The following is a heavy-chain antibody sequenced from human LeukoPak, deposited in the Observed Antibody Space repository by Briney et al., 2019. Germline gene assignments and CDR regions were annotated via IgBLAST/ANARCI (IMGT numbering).Heavy chain of an antibody. CDR3: ARIPSFDFWSGSLFYYFDY. V-gene: IGHV5-51*01. Sequence: GESLKISCQAFGYSLTTYWIGWVRQMPGEGLECMGIIYPGDSDVRYSPSFQGQVTISADKSISTAYLQWSSLKASDTAMYYCARIPSFDFWSGSLFYYFDYWGQGTLVTVSS. J-gene: IGHJ4*02. D-gene: IGHD3-3*01. CDR1: GYSLTTYW. CDR2: IYPGDSDV.